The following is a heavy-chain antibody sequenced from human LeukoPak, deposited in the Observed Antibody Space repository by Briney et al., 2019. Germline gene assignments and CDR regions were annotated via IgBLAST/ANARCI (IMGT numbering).Heavy chain of an antibody. Sequence: SETLSLTCTVSGGSISSYYWSWIRQPAGKGLEWIGRIYTSGSTNYNPSLKSRVTMSVDTSKNQFSLKLSSVTAADTAVYYCARDVVTYYYGPGSYAIDYWGQGTLVTVSS. V-gene: IGHV4-4*07. J-gene: IGHJ4*02. CDR3: ARDVVTYYYGPGSYAIDY. CDR1: GGSISSYY. D-gene: IGHD3-10*01. CDR2: IYTSGST.